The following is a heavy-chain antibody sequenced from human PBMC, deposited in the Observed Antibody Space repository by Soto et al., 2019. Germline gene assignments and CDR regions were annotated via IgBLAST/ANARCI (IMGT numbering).Heavy chain of an antibody. CDR3: XXXXXXXXXXXXGELGR. CDR2: ISSSGQVI. J-gene: IGHJ4*02. Sequence: EVQLVESGGGLVHRGGSLRLYCAASGFTLSSFGRHGVRQPPGKGLGWGSDISSSGQVIFYADSVQGRFTISRDNAEXXXXXXXXXXXXXXXXXXXXXXXXXXXXXXXXGELGRWGQGTLVTVSS. D-gene: IGHD7-27*01. V-gene: IGHV3-48*03. CDR1: GFTLSSFG.